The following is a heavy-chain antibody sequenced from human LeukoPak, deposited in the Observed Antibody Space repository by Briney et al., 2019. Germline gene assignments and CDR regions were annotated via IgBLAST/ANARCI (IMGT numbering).Heavy chain of an antibody. Sequence: GASLRLSCAASGFTFNSYAMSWVRQAPGKGLEWVGFIRSKTYGGTTEYAASVKGRFIISRDDSTSIAYLQMNSLKTEDTAVYYCTRGPIQLWLYHGMDVWGQGTTVTVSS. CDR1: GFTFNSYA. CDR2: IRSKTYGGTT. J-gene: IGHJ6*02. CDR3: TRGPIQLWLYHGMDV. D-gene: IGHD5-18*01. V-gene: IGHV3-49*02.